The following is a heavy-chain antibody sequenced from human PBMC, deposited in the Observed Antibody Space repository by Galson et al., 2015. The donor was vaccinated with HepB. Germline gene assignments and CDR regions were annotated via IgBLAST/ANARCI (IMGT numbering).Heavy chain of an antibody. V-gene: IGHV1-3*01. CDR3: ARDYYYDSSGYYYYYGMDV. CDR2: INAGNGNT. CDR1: GYTFTSYA. D-gene: IGHD3-22*01. J-gene: IGHJ6*02. Sequence: SVKVSCKASGYTFTSYAMHWVRQAPGQRLEWMGWINAGNGNTKYSQEFQGRVTISRDTSASTAYMELSSLRSEDTAVYYCARDYYYDSSGYYYYYGMDVWGQGTTVTVSS.